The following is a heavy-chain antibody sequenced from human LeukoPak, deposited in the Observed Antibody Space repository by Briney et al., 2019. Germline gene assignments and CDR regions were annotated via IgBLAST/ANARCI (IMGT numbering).Heavy chain of an antibody. D-gene: IGHD1-7*01. CDR3: ATEFGTGTTPAYAFDI. Sequence: ASVKVSCKASGYTFTSYYMHWVRQAPGQGLEWMGIINPSGGSTSYAQKFQGRVTMTEDTSTDTAYMELSSLRSEDTAVYYCATEFGTGTTPAYAFDIWGQGTMVTVSS. CDR1: GYTFTSYY. V-gene: IGHV1-46*01. CDR2: INPSGGST. J-gene: IGHJ3*02.